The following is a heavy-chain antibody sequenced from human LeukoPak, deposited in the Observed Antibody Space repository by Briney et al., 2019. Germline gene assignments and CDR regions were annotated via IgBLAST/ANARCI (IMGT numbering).Heavy chain of an antibody. J-gene: IGHJ6*02. CDR3: ARGGIAAAGPSTGYYGMNV. CDR1: GFIFDDYG. D-gene: IGHD6-13*01. Sequence: GGSLRLSCAASGFIFDDYGMSWVRQAPEKGLEWVSGINWNGGSTGYADSVKGRFTISRDNAKNSLYLQMKSLRAEDTALYHCARGGIAAAGPSTGYYGMNVWGQGTTVTVSS. CDR2: INWNGGST. V-gene: IGHV3-20*01.